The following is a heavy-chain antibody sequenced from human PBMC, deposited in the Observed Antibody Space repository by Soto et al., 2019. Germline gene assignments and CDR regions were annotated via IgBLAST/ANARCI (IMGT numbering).Heavy chain of an antibody. V-gene: IGHV1-24*01. CDR2: FDPEDGET. D-gene: IGHD3-22*01. CDR1: GYTLTELS. J-gene: IGHJ4*02. CDR3: ATEILRNYYDHD. Sequence: ASVKVSCKVSGYTLTELSMHWVRQAPGKGLEWMGGFDPEDGETIYAQKFQGRVTMTEDTSTDTAYMELSSLRSEDTAVYYCATEILRNYYDHDWGQGTLVTVSS.